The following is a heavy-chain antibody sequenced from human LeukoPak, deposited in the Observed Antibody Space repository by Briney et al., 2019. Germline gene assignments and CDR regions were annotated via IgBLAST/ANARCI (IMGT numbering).Heavy chain of an antibody. J-gene: IGHJ4*02. CDR3: ARSPYDSSGYCYFFDY. Sequence: PSETLSLTCTVSGGSISSSSYYWSWIRQPPGKGLEWIGYIYYSGSTNYNPSLKSRVTISVDTSKNQFSLKLSSVTAADTAVYYCARSPYDSSGYCYFFDYWGQGTLVTVSS. D-gene: IGHD3-22*01. CDR1: GGSISSSSYY. V-gene: IGHV4-61*01. CDR2: IYYSGST.